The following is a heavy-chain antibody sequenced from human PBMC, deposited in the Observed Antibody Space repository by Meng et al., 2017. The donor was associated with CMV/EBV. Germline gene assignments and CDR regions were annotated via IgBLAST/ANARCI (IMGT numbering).Heavy chain of an antibody. CDR3: AKDRLNLFTEYQLPATHFDY. D-gene: IGHD2-2*01. V-gene: IGHV3-23*01. J-gene: IGHJ4*02. CDR2: ISGSGGST. CDR1: GFTFSSYA. Sequence: LSLTCAASGFTFSSYAMSWVRQAPGKGLEWVSAISGSGGSTYYADSVKGRFTISRDNSKNTLYLQMNSLRAEDTAVYYCAKDRLNLFTEYQLPATHFDYWGQGTLVTVSS.